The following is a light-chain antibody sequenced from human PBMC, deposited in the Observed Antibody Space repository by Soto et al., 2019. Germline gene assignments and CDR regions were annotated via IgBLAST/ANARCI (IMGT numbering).Light chain of an antibody. CDR1: QSVLLSSNNKNY. CDR3: LQYYSTPPT. J-gene: IGKJ2*01. CDR2: WAS. V-gene: IGKV4-1*01. Sequence: DIVMTQSPDSLAVSLGERATINCKSSQSVLLSSNNKNYLAWYQQKPGQPPKLLIYWASTRESGVPDRFSGSGSGTDFTLTISSLQAEDVAVYYCLQYYSTPPTFGQGTMLEIK.